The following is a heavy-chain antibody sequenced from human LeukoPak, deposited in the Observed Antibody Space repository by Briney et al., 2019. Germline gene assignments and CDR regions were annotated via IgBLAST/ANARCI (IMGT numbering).Heavy chain of an antibody. V-gene: IGHV3-48*03. CDR2: ISSSGSTI. D-gene: IGHD3-16*01. Sequence: GGSLRLSCAASGFTFSSYEMNWVRQAPGKGLEWVSYISSSGSTIYYADSVKGRFTISRDNAKNTLYLQMNNLRAEDTAVYFCLYGGYFQHWGQGTLVTVSS. J-gene: IGHJ1*01. CDR1: GFTFSSYE. CDR3: LYGGYFQH.